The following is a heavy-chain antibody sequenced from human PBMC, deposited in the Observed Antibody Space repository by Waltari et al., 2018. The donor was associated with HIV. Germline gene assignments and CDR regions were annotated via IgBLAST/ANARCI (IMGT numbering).Heavy chain of an antibody. CDR2: IKQDGSEE. Sequence: EVQLVESGGDLVQPGGSLGPSCAASGFMFRSYRMGWVRQVPGKGLEWVATIKQDGSEEQYVDSVKGRFTISRDNAKNSVYLQMNSLRAEDTAVYYCARRAYDSSGYGWFDPWGQGTLVTVSS. D-gene: IGHD3-22*01. CDR3: ARRAYDSSGYGWFDP. V-gene: IGHV3-7*01. CDR1: GFMFRSYR. J-gene: IGHJ5*02.